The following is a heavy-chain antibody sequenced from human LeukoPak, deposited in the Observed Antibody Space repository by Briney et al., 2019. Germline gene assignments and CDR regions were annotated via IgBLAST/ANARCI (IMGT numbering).Heavy chain of an antibody. CDR3: ARDSTYYYESECSGPHDCDN. CDR1: GFTFSNYA. D-gene: IGHD3-22*01. CDR2: ISSGGTYE. V-gene: IGHV3-30*01. J-gene: IGHJ4*02. Sequence: GKSLRLSCAASGFTFSNYAMHWVRQAPGKGLEWVSLISSGGTYEYYADSVKGRFTISRDNSKNTLYLQLNSLRAEDTAVYYCARDSTYYYESECSGPHDCDNWGQGTRVTFSS.